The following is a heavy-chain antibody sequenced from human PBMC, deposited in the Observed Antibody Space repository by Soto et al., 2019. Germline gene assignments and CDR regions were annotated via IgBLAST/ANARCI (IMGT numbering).Heavy chain of an antibody. CDR3: AKPPGSSGWYGSSYYYGMDV. CDR2: ISGSGGST. CDR1: GFTFSSYA. V-gene: IGHV3-23*01. D-gene: IGHD6-19*01. Sequence: GSLRLSCAASGFTFSSYAMSWVRQAPGKGLEWVSAISGSGGSTYYADSVKGRFTIPRDNSKNTLYLQMNSLRAEDTAVYYCAKPPGSSGWYGSSYYYGMDVWGQGTTVTVSS. J-gene: IGHJ6*02.